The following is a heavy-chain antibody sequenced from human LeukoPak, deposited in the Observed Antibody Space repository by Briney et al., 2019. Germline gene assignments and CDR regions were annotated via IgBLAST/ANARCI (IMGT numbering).Heavy chain of an antibody. J-gene: IGHJ3*02. D-gene: IGHD3-10*01. CDR2: IYPGDSDT. CDR3: ARQRGHYYGSGSLNAFDI. CDR1: GYSFTSYW. V-gene: IGHV5-51*01. Sequence: GESPKISCKGSGYSFTSYWIGWVRQMPGKGLEWMGIIYPGDSDTRYSPSFQGQVTISADKSISTAYLQWSSLKASDTAMYYCARQRGHYYGSGSLNAFDIWGQGTMVTVSS.